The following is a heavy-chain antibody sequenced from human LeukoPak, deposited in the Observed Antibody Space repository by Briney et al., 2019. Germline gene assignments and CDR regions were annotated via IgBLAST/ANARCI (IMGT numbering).Heavy chain of an antibody. CDR3: AKALGAAAWNFDY. CDR1: GFTFSSYA. D-gene: IGHD6-13*01. J-gene: IGHJ4*02. Sequence: GGSLRLSCVASGFTFSSYAMTWVRQAPGKGLEWVSAISGSGGNTYYADSVKGRFTISRDNSMNTLYLQMNSLRAEDTALYYCAKALGAAAWNFDYWGQGTLATVSS. V-gene: IGHV3-23*01. CDR2: ISGSGGNT.